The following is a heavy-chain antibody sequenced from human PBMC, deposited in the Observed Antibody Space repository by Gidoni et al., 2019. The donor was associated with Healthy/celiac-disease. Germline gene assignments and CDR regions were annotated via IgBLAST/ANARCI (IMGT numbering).Heavy chain of an antibody. Sequence: EVQLVESGGGLVQPGGSLRLSCAASGFTFSSYWMSWVRQAPGKGLEWVANIKQDGSEKYYVDSVKGRFTISRDNAKNSLYLQMNSLRAEDTAVYYCARDRADYGGNSYYYYYGMDVWGQGTTVTVSS. J-gene: IGHJ6*02. CDR2: IKQDGSEK. D-gene: IGHD4-17*01. CDR3: ARDRADYGGNSYYYYYGMDV. V-gene: IGHV3-7*01. CDR1: GFTFSSYW.